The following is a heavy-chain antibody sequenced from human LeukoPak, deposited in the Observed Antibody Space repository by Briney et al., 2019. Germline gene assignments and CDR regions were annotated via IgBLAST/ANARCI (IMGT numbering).Heavy chain of an antibody. CDR2: ISSSGSTI. V-gene: IGHV3-48*03. CDR1: GFTLSSYE. CDR3: ARSTTATNMKHIVY. J-gene: IGHJ4*02. D-gene: IGHD5-12*01. Sequence: PGGSLRLSCAASGFTLSSYEMNWVRQAPGKGLEWVSYISSSGSTIYYADSVKGRFTISRDNAKNSLYLQMNSLRAEDTAVYYCARSTTATNMKHIVYWGQGTLVTVSS.